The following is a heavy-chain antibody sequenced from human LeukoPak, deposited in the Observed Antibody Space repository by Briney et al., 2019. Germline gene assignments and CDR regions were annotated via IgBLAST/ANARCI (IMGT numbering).Heavy chain of an antibody. Sequence: SETLSLTCTVSGGSISSGDYYWSWIRQPPGKGLEWIGYIYYSGSTYYNPSLKSRVTISVDTSKDQFSLKLSSVTAAGTAIYYCARDVRGDYGDTDWYFDLWGRGTLVTVSS. V-gene: IGHV4-30-4*02. CDR3: ARDVRGDYGDTDWYFDL. CDR1: GGSISSGDYY. D-gene: IGHD4-17*01. CDR2: IYYSGST. J-gene: IGHJ2*01.